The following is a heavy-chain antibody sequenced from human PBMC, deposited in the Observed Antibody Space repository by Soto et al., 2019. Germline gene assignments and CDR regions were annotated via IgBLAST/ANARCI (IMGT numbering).Heavy chain of an antibody. V-gene: IGHV4-4*09. CDR3: ARSVATPGTNIDF. CDR1: GGSMNGYY. D-gene: IGHD6-13*01. Sequence: SETLSLTCSVSGGSMNGYYWSWIRQTPGQGLEWLGFIYFSGSTRYNPSLMSRLTISLDKSKRQFSMSLSSVTAADTAVCYCARSVATPGTNIDFWGQGTLVTVS. J-gene: IGHJ4*02. CDR2: IYFSGST.